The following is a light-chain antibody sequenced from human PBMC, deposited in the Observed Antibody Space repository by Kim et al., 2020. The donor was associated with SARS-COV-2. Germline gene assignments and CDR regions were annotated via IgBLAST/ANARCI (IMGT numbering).Light chain of an antibody. V-gene: IGLV2-8*01. Sequence: GQSVTISCTGTSSDVGGYNYVSWYQQHPGKAPKRMIYEVSTRPSGVPDRFSGSKSGNTASLTVSGLQAEDEADYYCSSYAGSNIVVFGGGTQLTVL. J-gene: IGLJ2*01. CDR1: SSDVGGYNY. CDR3: SSYAGSNIVV. CDR2: EVS.